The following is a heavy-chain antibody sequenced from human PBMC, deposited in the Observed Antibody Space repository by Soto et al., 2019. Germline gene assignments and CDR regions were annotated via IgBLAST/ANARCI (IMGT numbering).Heavy chain of an antibody. V-gene: IGHV3-30*18. Sequence: GGSLRLSCAASGFTFSSYGMHWVRQAPGKGLEWVAVISYDGSNKYYADSVKGRFTISRDNSKNTLYLQMNSLRAEDTAVYYCAKGPGSGWPAGWFDPWGQGTLVTVSS. CDR2: ISYDGSNK. CDR1: GFTFSSYG. CDR3: AKGPGSGWPAGWFDP. D-gene: IGHD6-19*01. J-gene: IGHJ5*02.